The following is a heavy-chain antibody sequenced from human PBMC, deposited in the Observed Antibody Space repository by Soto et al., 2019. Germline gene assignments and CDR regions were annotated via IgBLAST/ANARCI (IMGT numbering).Heavy chain of an antibody. D-gene: IGHD3-22*01. J-gene: IGHJ4*02. CDR2: ISTSSTYI. Sequence: EVQLVESGRGLVKPGGSLRLSCAASGFTFSSYSMNWVRQAPGKGLEWVSFISTSSTYIYYADSVKGRFTISRDNAKNSLYLQMNSLRAEDTAVYYCARSYYDSSGYSPPFDYWGQGTLVTVSS. CDR3: ARSYYDSSGYSPPFDY. CDR1: GFTFSSYS. V-gene: IGHV3-21*01.